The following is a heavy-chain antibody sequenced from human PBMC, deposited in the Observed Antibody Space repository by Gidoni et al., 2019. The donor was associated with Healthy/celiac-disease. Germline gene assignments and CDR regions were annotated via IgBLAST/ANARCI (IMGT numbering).Heavy chain of an antibody. CDR2: T. CDR3: ARVLTYYYDPGAFDI. J-gene: IGHJ3*02. D-gene: IGHD3-22*01. V-gene: IGHV4-59*01. Sequence: TNYNPSLKSRVTISVDTSKNQFSLKLSSVTAADTAVYYCARVLTYYYDPGAFDIWGQGTMVTVSS.